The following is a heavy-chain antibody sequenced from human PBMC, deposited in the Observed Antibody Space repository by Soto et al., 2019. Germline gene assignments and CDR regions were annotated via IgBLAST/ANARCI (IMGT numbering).Heavy chain of an antibody. D-gene: IGHD6-13*01. J-gene: IGHJ4*02. CDR3: ARDLLSPEQQLYKKPDY. Sequence: GGSLRLSCAASGFTFSSYGMHWVRQAPGKGLEWVAVIWYDGSNKYYADSVKGRFTISRDNSKNTLYLQMNSLRAEDTAVYYCARDLLSPEQQLYKKPDYWGQGTLVTVSS. V-gene: IGHV3-33*01. CDR1: GFTFSSYG. CDR2: IWYDGSNK.